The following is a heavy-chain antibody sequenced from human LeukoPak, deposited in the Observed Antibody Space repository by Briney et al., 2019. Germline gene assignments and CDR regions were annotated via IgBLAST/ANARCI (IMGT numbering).Heavy chain of an antibody. Sequence: GASVKVSCKASGYTFTSYGISWVRQAPGQGLEWMGWISAYNGNTNYAQKLQGRVTMTTDTSTSTAYMELRSLRSNDTAVYYCAMSRAYGDYKLRPFDYWGQGTLVTVSS. CDR1: GYTFTSYG. V-gene: IGHV1-18*01. J-gene: IGHJ4*02. CDR2: ISAYNGNT. CDR3: AMSRAYGDYKLRPFDY. D-gene: IGHD4-17*01.